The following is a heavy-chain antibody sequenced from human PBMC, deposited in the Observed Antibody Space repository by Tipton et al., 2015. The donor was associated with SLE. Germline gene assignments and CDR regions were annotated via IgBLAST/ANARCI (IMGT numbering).Heavy chain of an antibody. CDR3: ARLGYCTSGVCFTGIDL. D-gene: IGHD2-8*01. CDR1: GGSISSSIYY. CDR2: IYYSGGT. J-gene: IGHJ5*02. V-gene: IGHV4-39*07. Sequence: TLSLTCTVSGGSISSSIYYWGWIRQPPGKGLEWIGSIYYSGGTYYNPSLKSRVTISVDTSKNQFSLRLSSVTAADTAVYYCARLGYCTSGVCFTGIDLWGQGILVTVSS.